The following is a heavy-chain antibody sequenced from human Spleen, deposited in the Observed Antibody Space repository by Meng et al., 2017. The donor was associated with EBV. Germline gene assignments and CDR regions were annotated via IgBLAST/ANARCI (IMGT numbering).Heavy chain of an antibody. CDR2: TYYTGSA. CDR3: GSCGTENTFFDY. D-gene: IGHD2-21*01. Sequence: QQQLQALCHDPVTPSVTPALTGAASGSSNWSSTFPSSSIREPPGKGLECIGKTYYTGSAYNTASPKSLVTTSEQSSKKLFSLAVTSVAAADTAFNDCGSCGTENTFFDYWGQGTLVTVSS. J-gene: IGHJ4*02. V-gene: IGHV4-39*07. CDR1: GSSNWSSTFP.